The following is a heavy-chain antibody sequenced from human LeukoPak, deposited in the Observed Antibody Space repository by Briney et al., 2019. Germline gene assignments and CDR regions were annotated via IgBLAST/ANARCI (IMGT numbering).Heavy chain of an antibody. Sequence: GGSLRLSCTASGFTFSSYAMNWVRQAPGKGLEWVSGISGSGTSTYYADSVKGRFTISRDNSKNTLYLQMNSLRVEDTAVYYCARGRGWYFDLWAVAPWSLSPQ. J-gene: IGHJ2*01. V-gene: IGHV3-23*01. CDR1: GFTFSSYA. D-gene: IGHD3-10*01. CDR2: ISGSGTST. CDR3: ARGRGWYFDL.